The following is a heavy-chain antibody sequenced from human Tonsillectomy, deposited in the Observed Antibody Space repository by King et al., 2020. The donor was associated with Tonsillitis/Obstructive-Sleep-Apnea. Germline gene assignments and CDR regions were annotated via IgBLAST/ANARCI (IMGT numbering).Heavy chain of an antibody. CDR2: ISGRGST. V-gene: IGHV4-31*03. J-gene: IGHJ6*02. CDR1: GGSISSGGYY. CDR3: ARLHGPRSGTYHYGMDV. Sequence: VQLQESGPGLVKPSQTLSLTCTVSGGSISSGGYYWNWIRQHPGGGLEWIGYISGRGSTYYNPSLKSRVAISIDTSENHFFLSLSSATAADTAVYYCARLHGPRSGTYHYGMDVWGQGTTITVSS. D-gene: IGHD1-26*01.